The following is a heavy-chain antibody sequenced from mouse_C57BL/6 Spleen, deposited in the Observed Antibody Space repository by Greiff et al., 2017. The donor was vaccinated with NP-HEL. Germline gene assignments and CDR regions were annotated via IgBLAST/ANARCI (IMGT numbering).Heavy chain of an antibody. V-gene: IGHV1-42*01. J-gene: IGHJ2*01. CDR2: INPSTGGT. CDR3: ARSETTVVAPFDY. D-gene: IGHD1-1*01. Sequence: VQLQQSGPELVKPGASVKISCKASGYSFTGYYMNWVKQSPEKSLEWIGEINPSTGGTTYNQKFKAKATLTVDKSSSTAYMQLKSLTSEDSAVYYCARSETTVVAPFDYWGQGTTLTVSS. CDR1: GYSFTGYY.